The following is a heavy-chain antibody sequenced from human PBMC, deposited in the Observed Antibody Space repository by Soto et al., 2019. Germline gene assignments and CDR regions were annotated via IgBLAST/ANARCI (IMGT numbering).Heavy chain of an antibody. CDR3: ARAVVRARLSV. V-gene: IGHV4-34*01. D-gene: IGHD3-10*01. Sequence: QVQLQQWGAGLLKPSETLSLTCAVHGGSFSGYYWSWIRQPPGKGLEWIGEINHSGSTNYNPSLKSRVTISVDTSKNQFSLKLSSVTAADTAVYYCARAVVRARLSVWGQGTTVTVSS. CDR1: GGSFSGYY. J-gene: IGHJ6*02. CDR2: INHSGST.